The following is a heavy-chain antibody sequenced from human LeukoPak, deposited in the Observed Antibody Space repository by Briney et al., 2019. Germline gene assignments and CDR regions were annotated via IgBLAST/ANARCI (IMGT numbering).Heavy chain of an antibody. CDR1: GFTFSSYW. J-gene: IGHJ6*03. CDR3: ARVWNTRDYYYYYMDV. Sequence: GGSLRLSCAASGFTFSSYWMSWVRQAPGKGLEWVANIKQDGSEKYYVDSVKGRFTISRDNAKNSLYLQMNSLRAEDTAVYYCARVWNTRDYYYYYMDVWGKGTTVTVSS. V-gene: IGHV3-7*01. D-gene: IGHD1-1*01. CDR2: IKQDGSEK.